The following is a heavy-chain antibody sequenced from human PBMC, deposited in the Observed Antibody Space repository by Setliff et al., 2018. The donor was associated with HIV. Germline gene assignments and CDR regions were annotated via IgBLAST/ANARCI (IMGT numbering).Heavy chain of an antibody. V-gene: IGHV1-3*01. CDR3: ARALSYGSGTYSAAGF. J-gene: IGHJ4*02. CDR1: GYTFTNYA. CDR2: INAGNGNT. Sequence: GASVKVSCKASGYTFTNYAIHWVRQASGQGLEWMGWINAGNGNTESSKKFQGRVTITRETSATTAYMELSSLTPEDTAIYFCARALSYGSGTYSAAGFWGQGTLVTVSS. D-gene: IGHD3-10*01.